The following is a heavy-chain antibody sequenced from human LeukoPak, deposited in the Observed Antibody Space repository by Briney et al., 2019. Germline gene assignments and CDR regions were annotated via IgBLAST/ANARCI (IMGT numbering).Heavy chain of an antibody. J-gene: IGHJ5*02. CDR2: MNPNSGNT. V-gene: IGHV1-8*01. CDR1: GYTFTSYD. CDR3: ARVGAAAGNWFDP. D-gene: IGHD6-13*01. Sequence: GASVTVSWKASGYTFTSYDINWVRQATGQGLEWMGWMNPNSGNTGYAQKFQGRVTMTTDTSTSTAYMELRSLRSDDTAVYYCARVGAAAGNWFDPWGQGTLVTVSS.